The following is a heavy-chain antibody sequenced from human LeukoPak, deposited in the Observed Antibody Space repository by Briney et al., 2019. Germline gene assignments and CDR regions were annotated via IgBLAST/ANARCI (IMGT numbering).Heavy chain of an antibody. J-gene: IGHJ4*02. V-gene: IGHV4-34*01. CDR1: GGSFSGYY. CDR2: INHSGST. CDR3: ARTAGIGVAGARQYFDY. Sequence: SETLSLTCAVYGGSFSGYYWSWIRQAPGKGLEWIGEINHSGSTYYNPSLKSRVTISVDTSKNELSLNLRSVTAADTAVYYCARTAGIGVAGARQYFDYWGQGMLVTVSS. D-gene: IGHD6-19*01.